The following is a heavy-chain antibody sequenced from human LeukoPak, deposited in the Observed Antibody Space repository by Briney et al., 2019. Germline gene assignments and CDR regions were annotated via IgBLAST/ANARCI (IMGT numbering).Heavy chain of an antibody. V-gene: IGHV3-23*01. CDR2: IFGSGIHT. Sequence: GGSLRLSCAASGFTFPSYAMSWVRQAPGKGLEWVSSIFGSGIHTQYADSVKGRFTISRDNSKNTLYLEMNSLRPEDTAIYYCAKDLISPRSVGSSEKLDYWGQGTLVTVSS. J-gene: IGHJ4*02. CDR3: AKDLISPRSVGSSEKLDY. D-gene: IGHD3-10*01. CDR1: GFTFPSYA.